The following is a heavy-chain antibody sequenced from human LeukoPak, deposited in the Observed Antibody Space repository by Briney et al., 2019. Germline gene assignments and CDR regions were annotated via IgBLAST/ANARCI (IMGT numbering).Heavy chain of an antibody. CDR1: SGSIFSSNW. V-gene: IGHV4-4*02. CDR3: ARDGRAGDYYYYMDV. CDR2: IFHSGST. Sequence: SETLSLTCAVSSGSIFSSNWWSWVRQPPGKGLEWIGQIFHSGSTSYSPSLKSRVTISVDKSKNQFSLNLTSVTAADTAVYYCARDGRAGDYYYYMDVWGKGTTVTISS. D-gene: IGHD5-24*01. J-gene: IGHJ6*03.